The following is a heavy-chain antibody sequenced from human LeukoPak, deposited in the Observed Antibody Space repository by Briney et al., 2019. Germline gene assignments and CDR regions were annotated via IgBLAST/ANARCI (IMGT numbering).Heavy chain of an antibody. J-gene: IGHJ6*02. CDR2: ISSSSSYI. CDR1: GFTFSSYS. Sequence: GGSLRLSCAASGFTFSSYSVNWVRQAPGKGLEWVSSISSSSSYIYYADSVKGRFTISRDNAKNSLYLQMNSLRAEDTAVYYCARDPNSSGLDVWGQGTTVTVSS. V-gene: IGHV3-21*01. D-gene: IGHD6-19*01. CDR3: ARDPNSSGLDV.